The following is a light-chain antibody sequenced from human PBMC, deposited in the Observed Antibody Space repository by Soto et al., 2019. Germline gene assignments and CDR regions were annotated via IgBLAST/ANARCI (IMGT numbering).Light chain of an antibody. CDR3: QQYHSYPVT. V-gene: IGKV1-16*02. Sequence: DIQMTQSPSSLSASVGDRVTITCRASQGISNHLAWFQHKPGKAPSSLIQGAAVLQSGVPSKFSGSGSGTDFALTISSLQPEDSATYYCQQYHSYPVTFGAGTRVEIK. CDR2: GAA. CDR1: QGISNH. J-gene: IGKJ4*01.